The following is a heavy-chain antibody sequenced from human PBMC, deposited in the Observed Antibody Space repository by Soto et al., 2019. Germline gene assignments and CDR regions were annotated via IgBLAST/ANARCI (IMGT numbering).Heavy chain of an antibody. CDR2: MSPNSGNT. CDR3: ARGVDAGLDY. D-gene: IGHD6-13*01. CDR1: GYTFTSYD. V-gene: IGHV1-8*01. J-gene: IGHJ4*02. Sequence: ASVKVSCKASGYTFTSYDINWVRQATGQGLEWMGWMSPNSGNTDYAQNFQGRVIMTRDTSISTAYMELSSLRSEDTAVYYCARGVDAGLDYWGQGALVTVSS.